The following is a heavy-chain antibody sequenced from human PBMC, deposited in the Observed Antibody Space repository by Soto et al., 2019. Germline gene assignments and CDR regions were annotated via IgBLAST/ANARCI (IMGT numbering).Heavy chain of an antibody. V-gene: IGHV1-69*02. J-gene: IGHJ4*02. Sequence: QVQLVQSGAEVKKPGSSVKVSCKASGGTFSSYTISWVRQAPGQGLEWMGRIIPILGIANYAQKFQGRVTITADKSTSTAYMELSSLRSEDTAVYYCATNKGERIAVAEEYWGQGTLVTVSS. D-gene: IGHD6-19*01. CDR1: GGTFSSYT. CDR2: IIPILGIA. CDR3: ATNKGERIAVAEEY.